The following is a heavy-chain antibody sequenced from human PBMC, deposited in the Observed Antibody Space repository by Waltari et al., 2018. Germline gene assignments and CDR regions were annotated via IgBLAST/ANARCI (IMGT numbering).Heavy chain of an antibody. CDR3: ARLTVVSNNDY. Sequence: EVQLVESGGGLVQPGGSLRLSCAASGFTFSRYWMHWVRQAPGKGLVWVSCINGDGTTTKYADSVNGRFTISRDNAKNTLYLQMNSLRAEDTAVYYCARLTVVSNNDYWGQGTLVTVSS. V-gene: IGHV3-74*01. J-gene: IGHJ4*02. CDR2: INGDGTTT. D-gene: IGHD1-20*01. CDR1: GFTFSRYW.